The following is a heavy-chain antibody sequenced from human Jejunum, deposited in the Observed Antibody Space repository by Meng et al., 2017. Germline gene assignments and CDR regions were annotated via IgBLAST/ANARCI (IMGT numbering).Heavy chain of an antibody. CDR2: TYYRSKWYI. D-gene: IGHD1-26*01. J-gene: IGHJ4*02. CDR1: GNSVSSNSPG. Sequence: QIQLQQSGPGRVKRSQTLSLTCAISGNSVSSNSPGWNWIRQSPSRGLEWLGRTYYRSKWYIDYAVSVKSRITINPDPSKNQFSLHLNSVTPEDTAVYYCAGGGLVRSTRGYFDYWGQGTLVTVSS. V-gene: IGHV6-1*01. CDR3: AGGGLVRSTRGYFDY.